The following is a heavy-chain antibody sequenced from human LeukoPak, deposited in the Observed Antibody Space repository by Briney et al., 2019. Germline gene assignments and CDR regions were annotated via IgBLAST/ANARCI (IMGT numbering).Heavy chain of an antibody. J-gene: IGHJ5*01. V-gene: IGHV1-8*02. Sequence: GASVKVSCKASGYTFTSYGISWVRQATGQGLEWMGRMSPNSGNTVYALKFQGRVTLTRNTSIGTAYMELSSLTSEDTAVYYCARSPHPTVVTATLPVNFFDSWGQGTLVTVSS. D-gene: IGHD4-23*01. CDR2: MSPNSGNT. CDR1: GYTFTSYG. CDR3: ARSPHPTVVTATLPVNFFDS.